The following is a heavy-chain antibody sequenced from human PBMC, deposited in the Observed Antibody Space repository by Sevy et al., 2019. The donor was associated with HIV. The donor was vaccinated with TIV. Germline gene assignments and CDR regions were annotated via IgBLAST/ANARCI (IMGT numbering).Heavy chain of an antibody. CDR1: GFTFSSYA. D-gene: IGHD3-3*01. CDR3: AKRGGQYDLGMDV. Sequence: GGSLRLSCAASGFTFSSYAMSWVRQAPGKGLEWVSAISGSGGSTDYTDSVRGRFTISRDNAKKSLYLQMNSLRGEDTAIYYCAKRGGQYDLGMDVWGQGTTVTVSS. V-gene: IGHV3-23*01. J-gene: IGHJ6*02. CDR2: ISGSGGST.